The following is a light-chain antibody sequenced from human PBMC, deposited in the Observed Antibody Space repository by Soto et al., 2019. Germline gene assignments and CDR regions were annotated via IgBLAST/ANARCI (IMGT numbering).Light chain of an antibody. Sequence: EIVMTQSPATLSVSPGERATLSCRASQSVSSNLAWYQQKPGQAPRLLIYGASTRATGIPARFSGSGSGTEFTLTLSSLQSEDFAVYCCQQYNNWPPTFGQGTKVEIK. CDR3: QQYNNWPPT. CDR1: QSVSSN. J-gene: IGKJ1*01. V-gene: IGKV3-15*01. CDR2: GAS.